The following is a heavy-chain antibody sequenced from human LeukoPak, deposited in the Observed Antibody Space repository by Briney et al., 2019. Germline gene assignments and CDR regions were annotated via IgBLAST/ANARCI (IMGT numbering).Heavy chain of an antibody. CDR1: GFTFSSYA. CDR2: ISGSGGST. V-gene: IGHV3-23*01. D-gene: IGHD6-19*01. J-gene: IGHJ4*02. CDR3: ANPIAVAGYNY. Sequence: GGSLRLSCAASGFTFSSYAMSWVRQAPGKGLEWVSAISGSGGSTYYADSVKGRFTISRDNSKNTLYLQMNGLRAEDTAVYYCANPIAVAGYNYWGQGTLVTVSS.